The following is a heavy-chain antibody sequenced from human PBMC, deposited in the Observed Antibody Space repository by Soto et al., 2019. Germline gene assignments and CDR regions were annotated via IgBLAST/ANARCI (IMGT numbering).Heavy chain of an antibody. Sequence: EVQLVESGGALVQPGRSLRLACAASGFTFSNYWMHWVRQAPGKGLVWVSVINSDGSKTSYADSVKGRFTISRDDTNSTLYLQMNDLRPEDTALYYCAKTIYPSDAFDVWCQGTMVTVSS. J-gene: IGHJ3*01. V-gene: IGHV3-74*01. CDR3: AKTIYPSDAFDV. CDR2: INSDGSKT. CDR1: GFTFSNYW.